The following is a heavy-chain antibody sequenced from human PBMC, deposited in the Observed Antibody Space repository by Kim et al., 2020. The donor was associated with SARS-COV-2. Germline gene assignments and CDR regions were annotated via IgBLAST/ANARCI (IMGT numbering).Heavy chain of an antibody. Sequence: GGSLRLSCAASGFTFSSYEMNWVRQAPGKGLEWVSYISSSGSTIYYADSVKGRFTISRDNAKNSLYLQMNSLRAEDTAVYYCTSGPTNLDYWGQGTLVTVSS. J-gene: IGHJ4*02. CDR2: ISSSGSTI. CDR3: TSGPTNLDY. CDR1: GFTFSSYE. V-gene: IGHV3-48*03.